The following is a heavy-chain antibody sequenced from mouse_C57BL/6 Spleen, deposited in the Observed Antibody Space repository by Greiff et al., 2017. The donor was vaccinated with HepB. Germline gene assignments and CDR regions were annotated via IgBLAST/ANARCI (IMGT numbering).Heavy chain of an antibody. CDR1: GYTFTDYY. Sequence: EVQLQQSGPELVKPGASVKISCKASGYTFTDYYMNWVKQSHGKSLEWIGDINPNNGGTSYNQKFKGKATLTVDKSSSTAYMELRSLTSEDYAVYYCAREANWDPSYAMDYWGQGTSVTVSS. J-gene: IGHJ4*01. CDR2: INPNNGGT. CDR3: AREANWDPSYAMDY. D-gene: IGHD4-1*01. V-gene: IGHV1-26*01.